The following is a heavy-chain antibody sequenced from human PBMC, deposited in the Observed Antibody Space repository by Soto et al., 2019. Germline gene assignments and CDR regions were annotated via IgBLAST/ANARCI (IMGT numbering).Heavy chain of an antibody. D-gene: IGHD6-19*01. J-gene: IGHJ5*02. Sequence: SHTLSLTCAISGDSVSSNSAAWNWIRQSPSRGLEWLGRTYCRSKWYNDYAVSVKSRITINPDTSKNQFSLQLNSVTPEDTAVYHCGRHRFPSKQWLVSSRTGSWFDPWGQGTLVTVSS. CDR3: GRHRFPSKQWLVSSRTGSWFDP. V-gene: IGHV6-1*01. CDR1: GDSVSSNSAA. CDR2: TYCRSKWYN.